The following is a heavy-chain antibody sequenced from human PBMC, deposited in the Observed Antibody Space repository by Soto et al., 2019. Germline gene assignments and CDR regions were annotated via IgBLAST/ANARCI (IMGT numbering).Heavy chain of an antibody. Sequence: SVKVSCKASGGTFSSYAISWVRQAPGQGLEWMGGIIPIFGTANYAQKFQGRVTITADESTSTAYMELSSLRSEDTAVYYCASGNGNDTAMVTTAFDIWGQGTMVTVS. CDR1: GGTFSSYA. CDR2: IIPIFGTA. J-gene: IGHJ3*02. V-gene: IGHV1-69*13. CDR3: ASGNGNDTAMVTTAFDI. D-gene: IGHD5-18*01.